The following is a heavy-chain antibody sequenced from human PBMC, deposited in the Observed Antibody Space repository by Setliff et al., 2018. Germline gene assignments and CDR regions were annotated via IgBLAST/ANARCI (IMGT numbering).Heavy chain of an antibody. D-gene: IGHD3-10*01. CDR2: IIPIFGTA. V-gene: IGHV1-69*13. Sequence: SVKVSCKASGGTFINYAISWVRQAPGQGLEWMGGIIPIFGTANYAQKFQGRVTITADESTSTAYMELSSLRSEDTAVYYCARHVYGSGSYYNWFDPWGQGTLVTVSS. CDR3: ARHVYGSGSYYNWFDP. J-gene: IGHJ5*02. CDR1: GGTFINYA.